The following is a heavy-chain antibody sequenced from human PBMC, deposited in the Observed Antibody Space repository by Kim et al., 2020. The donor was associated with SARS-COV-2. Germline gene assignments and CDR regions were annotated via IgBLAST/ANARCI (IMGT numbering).Heavy chain of an antibody. V-gene: IGHV3-23*01. CDR2: ISGSGGST. CDR1: GFTFSSYA. J-gene: IGHJ4*01. D-gene: IGHD1-26*01. CDR3: AKDHVLWESYGAFDY. Sequence: GGSLRLSCAASGFTFSSYAMSWVRQAPGKGLEWVSAISGSGGSTYYADSVKGRFTIPRDNSKNTLHLQMHSPRAEGTAGDYCAKDHVLWESYGAFDYWG.